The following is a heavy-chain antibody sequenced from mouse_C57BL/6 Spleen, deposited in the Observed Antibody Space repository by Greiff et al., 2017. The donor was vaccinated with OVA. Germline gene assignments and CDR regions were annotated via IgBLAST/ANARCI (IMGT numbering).Heavy chain of an antibody. CDR3: ARDTTVVATMRYFDV. CDR1: GFTFSSYA. J-gene: IGHJ1*03. Sequence: DVMLVESGGGLVKPGGSLKLSCAASGFTFSSYAMSWVRQTPEKRLEWVATISDGGSYTYYPDNVKGRFTISRDNAKNNLYLQMSHLKSEDTAMYYCARDTTVVATMRYFDVWGTGTTVTGSS. CDR2: ISDGGSYT. V-gene: IGHV5-4*01. D-gene: IGHD1-1*01.